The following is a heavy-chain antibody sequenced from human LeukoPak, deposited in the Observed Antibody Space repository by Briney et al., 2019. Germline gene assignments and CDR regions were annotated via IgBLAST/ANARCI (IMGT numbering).Heavy chain of an antibody. J-gene: IGHJ4*02. CDR1: GFTFSDYY. D-gene: IGHD3-10*01. CDR3: ARAEPYGSGSYFPDY. V-gene: IGHV3-11*01. Sequence: GGSLRLSCAASGFTFSDYYMSWIRQAPGKGLEWVSYISGSGTTIYYADSVKGRFTISRDNAKNSLYLQMNSLRAEDTAVYYCARAEPYGSGSYFPDYWGQGTLVTVSS. CDR2: ISGSGTTI.